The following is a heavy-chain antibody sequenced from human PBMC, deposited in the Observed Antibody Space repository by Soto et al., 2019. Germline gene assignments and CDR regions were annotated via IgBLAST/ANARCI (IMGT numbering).Heavy chain of an antibody. J-gene: IGHJ4*02. V-gene: IGHV5-51*01. D-gene: IGHD1-26*01. CDR2: IYPGDSDT. CDR1: GYSFSIYW. CDR3: ARTIVGSTADPNYFDY. Sequence: EVQLVQSGAEVKRPGESLKISCKGSGYSFSIYWIGWVRQMPGKGLEWMGIIYPGDSDTRYSPSFQGQVTISVDKSISTAYLQWSSLKASDTAMYYCARTIVGSTADPNYFDYWGLGTLVSVSS.